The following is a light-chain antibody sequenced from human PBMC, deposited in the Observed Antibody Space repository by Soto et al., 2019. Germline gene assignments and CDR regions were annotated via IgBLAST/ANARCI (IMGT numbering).Light chain of an antibody. CDR3: SSHTSSRTLV. V-gene: IGLV2-14*03. Sequence: QSALTQPASVYGSPGQSIAISCTGTSSDVGGYNFVSWYQHHPGKAPKLLIYDVTYRPSGVSDRFSASKSGNTASLTISGLQTEDEADYYCSSHTSSRTLVFGTGTKVTVL. CDR1: SSDVGGYNF. CDR2: DVT. J-gene: IGLJ1*01.